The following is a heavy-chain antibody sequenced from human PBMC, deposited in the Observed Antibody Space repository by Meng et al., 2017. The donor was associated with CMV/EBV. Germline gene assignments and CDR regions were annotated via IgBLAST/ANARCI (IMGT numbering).Heavy chain of an antibody. Sequence: LSLTCAVSGFTFSSYDMHWVRQATGKGLEWVSAIGTAGDTYYPGSVKGRFTISRENAKNSLYLQMNSLRAGDTAVYYCAKVGHIVDAFDIWGQGTMVTVSS. CDR1: GFTFSSYD. CDR3: AKVGHIVDAFDI. D-gene: IGHD2-21*01. V-gene: IGHV3-13*01. J-gene: IGHJ3*02. CDR2: IGTAGDT.